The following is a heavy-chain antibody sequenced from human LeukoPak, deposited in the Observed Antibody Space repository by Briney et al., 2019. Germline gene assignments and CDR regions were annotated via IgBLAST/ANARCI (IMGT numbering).Heavy chain of an antibody. CDR2: IDHSGST. D-gene: IGHD6-19*01. CDR1: GGSFSGYY. J-gene: IGHJ4*02. V-gene: IGHV4-34*01. CDR3: ARALRYSSGWYDY. Sequence: SETLSLTCAVYGGSFSGYYWSWIRQPPGKGLEWIGEIDHSGSTNYNPSLKSRVTISVDTSKNQFSLKLSSVTAADTAVYYCARALRYSSGWYDYWGQGTLVTVSS.